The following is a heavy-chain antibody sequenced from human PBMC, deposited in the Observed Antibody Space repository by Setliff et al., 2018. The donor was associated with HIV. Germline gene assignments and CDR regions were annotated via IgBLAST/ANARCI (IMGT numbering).Heavy chain of an antibody. CDR2: IITVLGIS. V-gene: IGHV1-69*10. J-gene: IGHJ3*02. Sequence: SVKVPCKASGGIFSTYSISWVRQAPGQGLEWMGGIITVLGISNYAQRFQGRVTITADESTSTVYMELSSLRSEDTAIYYCAKDTVSGSYYRRAFDIWGQGTRSPSPQ. CDR1: GGIFSTYS. D-gene: IGHD1-26*01. CDR3: AKDTVSGSYYRRAFDI.